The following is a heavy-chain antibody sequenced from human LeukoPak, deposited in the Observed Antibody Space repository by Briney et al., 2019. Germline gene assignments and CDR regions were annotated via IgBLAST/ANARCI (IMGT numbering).Heavy chain of an antibody. CDR1: GYTFTGYY. CDR3: ARGGTIFGVVIIPPDY. J-gene: IGHJ4*02. D-gene: IGHD3-3*01. V-gene: IGHV1-2*06. CDR2: INPNSGGT. Sequence: ASVKVSCKASGYTFTGYYMHWVRQAPGQGLEWMGRINPNSGGTNYAQKFQGRVTMTRDTSTSTVYMELSSLRSEDTAVYYCARGGTIFGVVIIPPDYWGQGTLVTVSS.